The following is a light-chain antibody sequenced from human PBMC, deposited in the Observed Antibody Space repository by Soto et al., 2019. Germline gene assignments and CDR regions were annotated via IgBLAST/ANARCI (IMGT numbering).Light chain of an antibody. CDR1: QDISTY. CDR2: AGS. Sequence: DIQMTQSPSSLSASVGDRVTITCRASQDISTYLAWFQQKPGKVPKLLIYAGSALQSGVPSRFRGSGSGTDFTLTISSLQPEDVATYYCQKYNSVPQTFGPGTKVDIK. V-gene: IGKV1-27*01. J-gene: IGKJ3*01. CDR3: QKYNSVPQT.